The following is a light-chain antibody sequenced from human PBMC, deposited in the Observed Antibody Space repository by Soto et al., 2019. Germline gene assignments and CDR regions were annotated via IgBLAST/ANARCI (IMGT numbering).Light chain of an antibody. CDR3: CSFGGSSTSYWV. CDR1: SSDVGSYNL. Sequence: QSVLTQPASVSGSPGQSITISCTGTSSDVGSYNLVSWYQQHPGKAPKLMIYEVTKRPSGVSNRFSGSKSGNTASLTISGLQAEDEADYYCCSFGGSSTSYWVFGGGTKLTVL. J-gene: IGLJ3*02. V-gene: IGLV2-23*02. CDR2: EVT.